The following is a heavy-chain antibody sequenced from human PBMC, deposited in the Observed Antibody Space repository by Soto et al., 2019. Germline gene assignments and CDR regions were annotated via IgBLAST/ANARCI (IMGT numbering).Heavy chain of an antibody. J-gene: IGHJ4*02. CDR2: ISYDGSNK. CDR1: GFTFSSYA. Sequence: PGGSLRLSCAASGFTFSSYAMHWVRQAPGKGLEWVAVISYDGSNKYYADSVKGRFTISRDNSKNTLYLQMNSLRAEDTAVYYCASLAYSRGLYPIVYWGQGTLVTVSS. D-gene: IGHD6-19*01. CDR3: ASLAYSRGLYPIVY. V-gene: IGHV3-30-3*01.